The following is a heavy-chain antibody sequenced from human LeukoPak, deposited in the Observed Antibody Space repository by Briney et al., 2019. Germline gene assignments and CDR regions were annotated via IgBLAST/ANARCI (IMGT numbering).Heavy chain of an antibody. CDR1: DDSISDYY. V-gene: IGHV4-38-2*02. D-gene: IGHD1-26*01. CDR2: IYYSGST. Sequence: SETLSLTCTVSDDSISDYYRGWIRQPPGKGLEWIGSIYYSGSTYYNPSLKSRVTISVDTSKNQFSLKLSSVTAADTAVYYCATLGATDYYYYYMDVWGKGTTVTVSS. CDR3: ATLGATDYYYYYMDV. J-gene: IGHJ6*03.